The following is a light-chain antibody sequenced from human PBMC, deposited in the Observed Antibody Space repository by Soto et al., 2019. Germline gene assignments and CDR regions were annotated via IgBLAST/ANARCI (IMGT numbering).Light chain of an antibody. CDR3: AAGDDSLNGPNVV. Sequence: QSVLTQPPSASGTPEQRVTISCSGSSSTIGSNTVNWYQQLPGTAPKLLIYSNNQRPSGVPDRFSGSKSGTSASLAISGLQSEDEADYYCAAGDDSLNGPNVVFGGGTKLTVL. CDR1: SSTIGSNT. J-gene: IGLJ2*01. V-gene: IGLV1-44*01. CDR2: SNN.